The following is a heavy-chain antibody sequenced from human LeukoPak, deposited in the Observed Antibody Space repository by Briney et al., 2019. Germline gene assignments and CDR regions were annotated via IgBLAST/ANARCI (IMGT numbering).Heavy chain of an antibody. CDR3: ARPQTGGDALNI. CDR1: GFTFDDYG. D-gene: IGHD6-25*01. V-gene: IGHV3-20*04. J-gene: IGHJ3*02. Sequence: GGSLRLSCAASGFTFDDYGMSWVRQAPGKGLEWVSGISWNGGSTGYADSVKGRFTISRDNAKNSLYLQMNSLGAEDTALYYCARPQTGGDALNIWGQGTMVTVSS. CDR2: ISWNGGST.